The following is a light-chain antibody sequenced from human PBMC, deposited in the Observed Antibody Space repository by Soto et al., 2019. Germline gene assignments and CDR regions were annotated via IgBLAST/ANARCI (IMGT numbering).Light chain of an antibody. Sequence: QSALTQPASVSGSPGQSITISCTGTSSDVGGYNYVSWYQQHPGKAPKLMIYDVNNRPSGVSDRFSGSKSGNTASLTISGLQAEDEADYYCCSYTGSYTYYVFGTGTKLTVL. V-gene: IGLV2-11*01. CDR1: SSDVGGYNY. J-gene: IGLJ1*01. CDR3: CSYTGSYTYYV. CDR2: DVN.